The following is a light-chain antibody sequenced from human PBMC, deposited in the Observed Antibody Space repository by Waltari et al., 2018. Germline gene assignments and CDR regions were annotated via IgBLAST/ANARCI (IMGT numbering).Light chain of an antibody. V-gene: IGLV2-11*01. CDR2: DVA. CDR1: SNDVGGYKY. J-gene: IGLJ2*01. CDR3: CSYAGRSTVV. Sequence: QSARTQPRSVSGSPGQSVTISCTGTSNDVGGYKYVSWYQQHPGKAPKVMIYDVAKRPSGVPDRFSGSKSGNTASLTISGLQAEDEADYYCCSYAGRSTVVFGGGTKLTVL.